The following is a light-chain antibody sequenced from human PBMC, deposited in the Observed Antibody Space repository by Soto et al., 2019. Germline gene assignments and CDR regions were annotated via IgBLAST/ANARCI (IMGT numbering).Light chain of an antibody. Sequence: EIVMTQSPVTLSLSPGDTATLSCRASQTITSNLAWYQQKPGQPPRLLIYDASTRATGLPARFSGSGSGTEFTLTISNLQSEDFAVYYCHQYSTWLTLGGGTQLEIE. J-gene: IGKJ4*01. CDR2: DAS. CDR1: QTITSN. V-gene: IGKV3-15*01. CDR3: HQYSTWLT.